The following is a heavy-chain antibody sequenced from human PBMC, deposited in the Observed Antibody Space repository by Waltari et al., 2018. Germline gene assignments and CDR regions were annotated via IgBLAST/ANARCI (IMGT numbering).Heavy chain of an antibody. CDR2: MNPNSGNT. CDR1: GYTFTSYD. J-gene: IGHJ6*02. Sequence: QVQLVQSGAEVKKPGASVKVSCKASGYTFTSYDINWVRQATGQGLEWMGWMNPNSGNTGYAQKFQGRVTMTRNTSISTAYMELSSLRSEDTAVYDCATPGSSSGWFYYYYGMDVWGQGTTVTVSS. V-gene: IGHV1-8*01. CDR3: ATPGSSSGWFYYYYGMDV. D-gene: IGHD6-19*01.